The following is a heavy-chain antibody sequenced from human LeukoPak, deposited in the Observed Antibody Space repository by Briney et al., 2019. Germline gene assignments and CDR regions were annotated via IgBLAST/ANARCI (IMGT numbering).Heavy chain of an antibody. Sequence: GASVKVSYKASGYTFTRYAMHWVRRAPGQRLEWMGWINADNGDTKYSQNFQGRVTIARDTSASTAYMELSSLRSEDTAVYYCARDRGGTGDFDYWGQGTLVTVSS. J-gene: IGHJ4*02. V-gene: IGHV1-3*01. D-gene: IGHD1-1*01. CDR3: ARDRGGTGDFDY. CDR1: GYTFTRYA. CDR2: INADNGDT.